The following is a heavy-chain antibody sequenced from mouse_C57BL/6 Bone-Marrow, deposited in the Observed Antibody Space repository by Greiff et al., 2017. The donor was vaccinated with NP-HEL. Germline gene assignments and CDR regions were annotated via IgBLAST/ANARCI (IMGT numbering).Heavy chain of an antibody. CDR2: IYPGDGDT. CDR1: GYEFSNYW. J-gene: IGHJ3*01. Sequence: VQLQQSGAELVKPGASVKISCKASGYEFSNYWMNWVKQRPGKGLEWIGQIYPGDGDTNYNGKFKDKATLTAEKSSSTAYMPLSRLTSEDSAVYFCARGAYWGQGTLVTVSA. CDR3: ARGAY. V-gene: IGHV1-80*01.